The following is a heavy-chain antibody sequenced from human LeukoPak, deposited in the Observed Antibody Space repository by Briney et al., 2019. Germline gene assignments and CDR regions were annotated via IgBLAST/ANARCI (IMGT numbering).Heavy chain of an antibody. CDR3: AREFPRYCSGGSCSPFDY. CDR1: GYTFTGYY. J-gene: IGHJ4*02. Sequence: ASVKVSCKASGYTFTGYYMHWVRQAPGQGLEWMGWINPNSGGTNYAQKFQGRVTMTTDTSTSTAYMELRSLRSDDTAMYYCAREFPRYCSGGSCSPFDYWGQGTLVTVSS. D-gene: IGHD2-15*01. V-gene: IGHV1-2*02. CDR2: INPNSGGT.